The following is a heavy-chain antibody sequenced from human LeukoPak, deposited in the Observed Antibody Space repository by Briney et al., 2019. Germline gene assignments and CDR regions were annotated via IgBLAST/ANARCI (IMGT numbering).Heavy chain of an antibody. CDR2: IYHSGST. V-gene: IGHV4-30-2*01. CDR3: ARGNGASDI. CDR1: GPSISSGGYS. Sequence: SETLSLTCAVSGPSISSGGYSWSWLRQPPGKGLEWIGYIYHSGSTYYNPSLKSQFTISVDRSKNQFSLKLSSVTAANTAVYYCARGNGASDIWGQGTMVTVSS. J-gene: IGHJ3*02. D-gene: IGHD2-8*01.